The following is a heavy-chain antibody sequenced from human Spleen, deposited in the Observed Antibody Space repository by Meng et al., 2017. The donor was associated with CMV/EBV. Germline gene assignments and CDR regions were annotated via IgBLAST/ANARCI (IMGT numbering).Heavy chain of an antibody. J-gene: IGHJ4*02. CDR2: TYYRSKWYD. D-gene: IGHD6-13*01. V-gene: IGHV6-1*01. CDR3: ARGGGYSITWYGLPPDC. Sequence: SQTLSLTCAISGDSVSSNSAAWNWIRQSPSRGLEWLGRTYYRSKWYDDYAVSVKSRITINPDTSKNQFSLQLNSVTPEDTAMYYCARGGGYSITWYGLPPDCWGQGTLVTVSS. CDR1: GDSVSSNSAA.